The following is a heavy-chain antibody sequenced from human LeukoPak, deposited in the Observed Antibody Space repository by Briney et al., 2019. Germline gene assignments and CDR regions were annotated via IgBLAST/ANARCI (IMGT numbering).Heavy chain of an antibody. CDR1: GYTFTSYG. CDR3: ARLMIGPNAFDI. J-gene: IGHJ3*02. D-gene: IGHD3-22*01. CDR2: ISAYNGNT. Sequence: ASVKVSCKASGYTFTSYGISWVRQAPGQGLEWMGWISAYNGNTNYAQKLQGRVTMTIDTSTSTAYMELRSLRSDDTAVYYCARLMIGPNAFDIWGQGTMVTVSS. V-gene: IGHV1-18*01.